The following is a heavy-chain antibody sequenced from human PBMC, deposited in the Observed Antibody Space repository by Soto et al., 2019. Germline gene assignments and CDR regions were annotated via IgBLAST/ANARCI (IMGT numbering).Heavy chain of an antibody. CDR3: ARDSLTVEYSRSSTHY. CDR1: GGTFSSYA. CDR2: IIPIFGTA. V-gene: IGHV1-69*13. J-gene: IGHJ4*02. D-gene: IGHD6-6*01. Sequence: SVKVSCKACGGTFSSYAISWVRQAPGQGLEWMGGIIPIFGTANYAQKFQGRVTITADESTSTAYMELSSLGSEDTAVYYCARDSLTVEYSRSSTHYSGQATLVTVSS.